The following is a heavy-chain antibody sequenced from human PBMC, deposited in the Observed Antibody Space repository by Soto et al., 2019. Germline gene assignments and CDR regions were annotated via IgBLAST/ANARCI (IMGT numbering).Heavy chain of an antibody. D-gene: IGHD2-2*01. J-gene: IGHJ5*02. V-gene: IGHV4-59*01. CDR1: CGSISSYY. CDR3: ARGLRRQLLNWFDP. CDR2: IYYIGST. Sequence: SETLSLTCTVSCGSISSYYWSWIRQPPGKGLEWIGYIYYIGSTNYNPSLKSRVTISVDTSKNQFSLKLSSVTAADTAVYYCARGLRRQLLNWFDPWGQGTLVTVSS.